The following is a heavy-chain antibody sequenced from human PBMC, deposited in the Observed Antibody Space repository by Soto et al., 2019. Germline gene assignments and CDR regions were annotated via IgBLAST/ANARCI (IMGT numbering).Heavy chain of an antibody. J-gene: IGHJ4*02. CDR2: FYYSGST. D-gene: IGHD1-7*01. Sequence: SSETLSLTCTVSGGSISSNYWSWIRQPPGKGLEWIGYFYYSGSTNYNPSLKSRVTISVDTSKNHFSLKLSSVTAADTAVYYCARHTKNYQELDYWGQGTLVTVS. CDR3: ARHTKNYQELDY. CDR1: GGSISSNY. V-gene: IGHV4-59*08.